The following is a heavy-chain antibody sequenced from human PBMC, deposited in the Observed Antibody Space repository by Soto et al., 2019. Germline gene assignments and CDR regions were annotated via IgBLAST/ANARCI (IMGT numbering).Heavy chain of an antibody. V-gene: IGHV3-23*01. CDR3: AKPLGGYYYYGMDV. Sequence: SLRLSCAASGFAFSSYAMSWVRQAPGKGLEWVSGISGSGGSTYYPDSMKGRFSISRDNSKNTLYLQMNSLRAEDTAVYYCAKPLGGYYYYGMDVWGQGTTVTVSS. CDR2: ISGSGGST. D-gene: IGHD1-26*01. CDR1: GFAFSSYA. J-gene: IGHJ6*02.